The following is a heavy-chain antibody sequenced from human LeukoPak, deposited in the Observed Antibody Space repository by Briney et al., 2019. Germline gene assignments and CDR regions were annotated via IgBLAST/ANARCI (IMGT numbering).Heavy chain of an antibody. D-gene: IGHD2-2*01. J-gene: IGHJ4*02. CDR2: IYTSGST. Sequence: PSETLSLTCTVSGGSISSGSYYWSWIRQPAGKGLEWIGRIYTSGSTNYNPSLKSRVTISVDTSKNQFSLKLSSVTAADTAVYYCARGVPAAMPLAYGGQEPRVTV. CDR1: GGSISSGSYY. V-gene: IGHV4-61*02. CDR3: ARGVPAAMPLAY.